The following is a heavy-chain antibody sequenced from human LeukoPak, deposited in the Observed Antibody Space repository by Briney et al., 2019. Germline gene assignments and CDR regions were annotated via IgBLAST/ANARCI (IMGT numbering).Heavy chain of an antibody. D-gene: IGHD3-10*01. J-gene: IGHJ3*02. Sequence: SETLSLTCTVSGGSISSYYWSWIRQPPGKGLEWIGYIYYSGSTNYNPSLKSRVTISVDTSKNQFSLKLSSVTAADTAVYYCARSLVRGVIITIVGAFDIWGQGTMVTVSS. CDR1: GGSISSYY. V-gene: IGHV4-59*01. CDR2: IYYSGST. CDR3: ARSLVRGVIITIVGAFDI.